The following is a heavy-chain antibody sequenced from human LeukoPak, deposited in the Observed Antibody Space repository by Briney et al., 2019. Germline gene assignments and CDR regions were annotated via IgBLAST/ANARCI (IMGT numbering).Heavy chain of an antibody. CDR1: GYTFTNYD. Sequence: ASVTVSCKASGYTFTNYDINWVRQAPGQGLEWMGWMNPNRGNTVYAQKFQGRVTITRNTSISTAYMELSSLRYEDTAVYYCARSADSSGYSPDWARYWYFDLWGRGTLVTVSS. CDR2: MNPNRGNT. D-gene: IGHD3-22*01. V-gene: IGHV1-8*01. CDR3: ARSADSSGYSPDWARYWYFDL. J-gene: IGHJ2*01.